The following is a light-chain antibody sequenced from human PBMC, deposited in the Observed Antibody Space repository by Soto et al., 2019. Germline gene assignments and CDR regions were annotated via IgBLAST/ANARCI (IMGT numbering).Light chain of an antibody. V-gene: IGLV1-47*01. J-gene: IGLJ1*01. CDR1: SSNIGSNY. CDR3: AAWDYSTSGLYV. CDR2: RNN. Sequence: QSVLTQPPSASGTPGQRVTISCSGSSSNIGSNYVYWYQQLPGTAPTLLIYRNNQRPSGVPDRFSGSKSGTSASLAISGLRSEDEADYYCAAWDYSTSGLYVFGTGTKVTVL.